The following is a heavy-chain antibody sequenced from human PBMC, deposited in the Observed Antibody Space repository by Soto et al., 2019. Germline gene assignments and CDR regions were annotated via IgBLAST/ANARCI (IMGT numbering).Heavy chain of an antibody. V-gene: IGHV3-74*01. J-gene: IGHJ5*02. CDR3: VRVALWSYDWSDP. D-gene: IGHD1-26*01. Sequence: EVQLVESGGGLVQPGGSLRLSCAVSDFTFSSDWMHWVRQAPGKGLMWVSRINPDGTRTNYADSVKGRFIISRDNAKNTVFLQMNSLRAEDTAVYYCVRVALWSYDWSDPWGQGTLVTVSP. CDR2: INPDGTRT. CDR1: DFTFSSDW.